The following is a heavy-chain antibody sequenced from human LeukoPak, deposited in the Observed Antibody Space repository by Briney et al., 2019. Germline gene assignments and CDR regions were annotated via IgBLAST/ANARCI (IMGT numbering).Heavy chain of an antibody. V-gene: IGHV4-4*08. Sequence: PSETLSLTCTVSGGSISSYYWSWIRQPPGKGLEWIGRIYTSGSTNYNPSLKSRVTISVDTSKNQFSLKVSSVTAADTAVYFCARSGYCSGGSCYPGDYWGQGTLVTVSS. D-gene: IGHD2-15*01. CDR1: GGSISSYY. J-gene: IGHJ4*02. CDR2: IYTSGST. CDR3: ARSGYCSGGSCYPGDY.